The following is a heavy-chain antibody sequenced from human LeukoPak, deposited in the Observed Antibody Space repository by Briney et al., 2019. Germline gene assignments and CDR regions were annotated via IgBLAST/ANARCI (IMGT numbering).Heavy chain of an antibody. J-gene: IGHJ1*01. CDR1: GFTFSSYG. D-gene: IGHD5-18*01. Sequence: GGSLRLSCSASGFTFSSYGMHWVRQAPGKGLEYVSGISNKGGSTYYADSVKGRFTISRDNSKNTLYLQMNSLRAEDTAVYYCAKDLSSYGPEYFQHWGQGTLVTVSS. V-gene: IGHV3-64*04. CDR2: ISNKGGST. CDR3: AKDLSSYGPEYFQH.